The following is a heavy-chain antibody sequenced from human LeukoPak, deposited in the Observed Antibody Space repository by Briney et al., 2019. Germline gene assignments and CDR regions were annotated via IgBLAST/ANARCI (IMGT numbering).Heavy chain of an antibody. CDR2: IIPIFGTA. V-gene: IGHV1-69*13. Sequence: ASVKVSCRASGYTFTSYDINWVRQATGQGLEWMGGIIPIFGTANYAQKFQGRVTITADASTSTAYMELSSLRSEDTAVYYCARAEDYYGSGSYYNVPFDPWGQGTLVTVSS. D-gene: IGHD3-10*01. CDR1: GYTFTSYD. J-gene: IGHJ5*02. CDR3: ARAEDYYGSGSYYNVPFDP.